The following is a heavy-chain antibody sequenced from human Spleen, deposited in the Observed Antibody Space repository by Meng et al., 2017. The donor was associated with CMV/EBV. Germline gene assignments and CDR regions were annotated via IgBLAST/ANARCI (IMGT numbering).Heavy chain of an antibody. Sequence: ASVKVSCKASGYSFSSYYIHWVRQAPGQGLEWVGTVNPRGGDTSNAQKFQGRVTMTRDTSTSTVYMELGSLRSEDTALYYCARAISHHDFWSDYYSFHFDYWGQGTLVTVSS. CDR2: VNPRGGDT. J-gene: IGHJ4*02. CDR3: ARAISHHDFWSDYYSFHFDY. CDR1: GYSFSSYY. D-gene: IGHD3-3*01. V-gene: IGHV1-46*01.